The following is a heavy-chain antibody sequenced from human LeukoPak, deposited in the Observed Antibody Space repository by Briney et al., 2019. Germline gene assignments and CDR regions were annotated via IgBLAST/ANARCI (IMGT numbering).Heavy chain of an antibody. CDR2: ISGSGGVT. CDR1: GFTFSNDG. J-gene: IGHJ4*02. Sequence: GGSLRLSCAASGFTFSNDGMSWVRQAPGKGLEWVSVISGSGGVTYYADSVKGRFTISRDNAKNSLYLQMNSLRAEDTAVYYCARGPFDYWGQGTLVTVSS. CDR3: ARGPFDY. V-gene: IGHV3-23*01.